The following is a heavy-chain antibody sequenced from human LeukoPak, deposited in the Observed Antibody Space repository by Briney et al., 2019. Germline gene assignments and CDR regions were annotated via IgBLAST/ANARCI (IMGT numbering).Heavy chain of an antibody. Sequence: PSETLSLTCRVSGGSRSPNYWNWVRQTPGKGLEWIGYIHYTGGTSYNPSLKSRTTISVDTYENQVTLSVKSVTAADTAVYYCARGYYDSRSHYLVAFDLWGQGVLVTVSS. CDR3: ARGYYDSRSHYLVAFDL. V-gene: IGHV4-59*01. CDR1: GGSRSPNY. J-gene: IGHJ4*02. CDR2: IHYTGGT. D-gene: IGHD3-10*01.